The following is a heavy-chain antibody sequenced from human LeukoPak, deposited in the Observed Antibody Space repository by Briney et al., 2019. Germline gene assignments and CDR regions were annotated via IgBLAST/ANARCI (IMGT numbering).Heavy chain of an antibody. V-gene: IGHV4-34*01. D-gene: IGHD2-2*02. Sequence: PSETLSLTCAVYGGSLSGYYWSWIRQPPGKGLEWIGEINHSGSTNYNPSLKSRVTISVDTSKNQFSLKLSSVTAADTAVYYCARIQLGYCSSASCYNLPGVRFDPWGQGTLVTVSS. CDR2: INHSGST. CDR1: GGSLSGYY. CDR3: ARIQLGYCSSASCYNLPGVRFDP. J-gene: IGHJ5*02.